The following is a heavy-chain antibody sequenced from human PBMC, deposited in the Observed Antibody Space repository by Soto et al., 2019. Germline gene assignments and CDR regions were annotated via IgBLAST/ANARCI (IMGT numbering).Heavy chain of an antibody. Sequence: GGSLRLSCAASGLTFSTYVMSWVRQAPGKGLEWVSSISGSGSNTYYAHSVKGRFTISRDNSKNTLFLHMNSLRAEDTAVYYCAKEMRSGSYPFWGQGTLVTVSS. CDR2: ISGSGSNT. D-gene: IGHD1-26*01. CDR1: GLTFSTYV. J-gene: IGHJ4*02. CDR3: AKEMRSGSYPF. V-gene: IGHV3-23*01.